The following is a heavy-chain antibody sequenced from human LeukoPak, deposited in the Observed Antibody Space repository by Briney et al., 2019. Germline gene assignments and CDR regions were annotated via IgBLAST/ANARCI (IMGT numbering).Heavy chain of an antibody. J-gene: IGHJ5*02. CDR1: GYSFTSYW. CDR3: ARHGDSSGNHNWFDP. V-gene: IGHV5-51*01. D-gene: IGHD3-22*01. CDR2: IYPGDSDT. Sequence: GESLKISCKGSGYSFTSYWIGWVRQMPGNGLEWMGIIYPGDSDTRYSPSFQGQVTISADKSISTAYLQWSSLKASDTAMYYCARHGDSSGNHNWFDPWGQGTLVTVSS.